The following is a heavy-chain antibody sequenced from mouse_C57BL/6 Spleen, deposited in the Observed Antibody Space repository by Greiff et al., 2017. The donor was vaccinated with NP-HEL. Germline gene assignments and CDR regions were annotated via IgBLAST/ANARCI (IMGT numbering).Heavy chain of an antibody. V-gene: IGHV5-4*01. CDR1: GFTFSSYA. Sequence: EVQLLQSGGGLVKPGGSLKLSCAASGFTFSSYAMSWVRQTPEKRLEWVATISDGGSYTYYPDNVKGRFTISRDNAKNNLYLQRSHLKSEDTAMYYCARAGISSPWYFDYWGQGTTLAVSS. CDR2: ISDGGSYT. D-gene: IGHD1-1*01. J-gene: IGHJ2*01. CDR3: ARAGISSPWYFDY.